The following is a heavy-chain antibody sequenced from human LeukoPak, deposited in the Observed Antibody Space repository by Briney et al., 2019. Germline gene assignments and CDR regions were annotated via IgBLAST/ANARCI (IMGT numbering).Heavy chain of an antibody. V-gene: IGHV4-39*07. Sequence: SETLSLTCTVSGGSISSSSYYWGWIRQPPGKGLEWIGSIYYSGSTYYNPSLKSRVTISVDKSKNQFSLKLSSVTAADTAVYYCAREVAAAGTLYFDLWGRGTLVTVSS. CDR3: AREVAAAGTLYFDL. CDR1: GGSISSSSYY. J-gene: IGHJ2*01. CDR2: IYYSGST. D-gene: IGHD6-13*01.